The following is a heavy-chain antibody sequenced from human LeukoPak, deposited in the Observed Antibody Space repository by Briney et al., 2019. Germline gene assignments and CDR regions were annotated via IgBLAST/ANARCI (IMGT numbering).Heavy chain of an antibody. CDR1: GFTFSSYS. CDR3: ARLRVWVHDAFDI. CDR2: ISSSSSYI. V-gene: IGHV3-21*01. J-gene: IGHJ3*02. Sequence: GGSLRLSCAASGFTFSSYSMNWVRQAPGKGLDWVSSISSSSSYIYYADSVKGRFTISRDNAKNSLYLQMNSLRAEDTAVYYCARLRVWVHDAFDIWGQGTMVTVSS. D-gene: IGHD7-27*01.